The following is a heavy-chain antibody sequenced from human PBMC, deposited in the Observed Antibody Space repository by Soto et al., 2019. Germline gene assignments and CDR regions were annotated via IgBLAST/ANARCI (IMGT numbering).Heavy chain of an antibody. Sequence: LRLSCAASGFTFSSYEMNWVRQSPWKWLEWVSYISSSGSTIYYADSVKGRFTISRDNAKNSLYLQMNSLRAEDTAVYYCASTFYDILTGYSPGPFDYWGQGTLVTVSS. V-gene: IGHV3-48*03. J-gene: IGHJ4*02. CDR3: ASTFYDILTGYSPGPFDY. D-gene: IGHD3-9*01. CDR2: ISSSGSTI. CDR1: GFTFSSYE.